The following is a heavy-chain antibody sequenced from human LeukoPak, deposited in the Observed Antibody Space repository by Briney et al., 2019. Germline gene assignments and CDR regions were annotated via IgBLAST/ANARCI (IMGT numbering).Heavy chain of an antibody. CDR1: GFTFSRDS. CDR3: ATISSSWPFDY. V-gene: IGHV3-48*01. CDR2: INGGGSPI. J-gene: IGHJ4*02. D-gene: IGHD6-13*01. Sequence: GGSLRLSCAASGFTFSRDSMNWVRQAPGKGLEWASYINGGGSPIYYADSVRGRFTISRDNAKNSLYLQMNSLRAEDTALYYCATISSSWPFDYWGQGTLVTVSS.